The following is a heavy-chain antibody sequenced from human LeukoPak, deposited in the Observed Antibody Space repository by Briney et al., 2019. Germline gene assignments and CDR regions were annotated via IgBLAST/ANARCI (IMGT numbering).Heavy chain of an antibody. V-gene: IGHV3-33*01. J-gene: IGHJ4*02. D-gene: IGHD3-10*01. CDR3: ARDLLLWFGELSGDSDY. Sequence: GGSLRLSCAASGFTFSSYGMHWVRQAPGKGLEWVAVIWYDGSNKYYADPVKGRFTISRGNSKNTLYLQMNSLRAEDTAVYYCARDLLLWFGELSGDSDYWGQGTLVTVSS. CDR2: IWYDGSNK. CDR1: GFTFSSYG.